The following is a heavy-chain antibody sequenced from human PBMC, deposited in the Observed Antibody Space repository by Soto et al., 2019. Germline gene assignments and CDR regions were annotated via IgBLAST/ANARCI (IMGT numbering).Heavy chain of an antibody. V-gene: IGHV4-59*01. D-gene: IGHD3-3*01. J-gene: IGHJ5*02. Sequence: PSETLSLTCTVSGGSISSYYWSWIRQPPGKGLEWIGYIYYSGSTNYNPSLKSRVTISVDTSKNKFSLKLSSVTAADTAMYYCARLAQFGVVIMANDNWFDPWGQGTLVTVSS. CDR3: ARLAQFGVVIMANDNWFDP. CDR1: GGSISSYY. CDR2: IYYSGST.